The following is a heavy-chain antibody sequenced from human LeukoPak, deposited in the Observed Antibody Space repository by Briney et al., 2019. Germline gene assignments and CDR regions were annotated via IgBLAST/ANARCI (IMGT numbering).Heavy chain of an antibody. CDR3: ARASGGYYDSSGSFDY. CDR1: GYTFTTYD. D-gene: IGHD3-22*01. Sequence: ASVKVSCKTSGYTFTTYDINWVRQATGQGLEWLGWMSPNNGDTGYVQKFQGRVTITADESTSTAYMELSSLRSEDTAVYYCARASGGYYDSSGSFDYWGQGTLVTVSS. J-gene: IGHJ4*02. CDR2: MSPNNGDT. V-gene: IGHV1-8*01.